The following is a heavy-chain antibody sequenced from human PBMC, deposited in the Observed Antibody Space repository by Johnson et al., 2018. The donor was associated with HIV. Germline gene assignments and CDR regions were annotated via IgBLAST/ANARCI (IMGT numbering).Heavy chain of an antibody. D-gene: IGHD3-10*01. CDR1: GFAFSSYG. V-gene: IGHV3-30*03. Sequence: QVQLVESGGGVVQPGRSLRLSCAASGFAFSSYGMHWVRQAPGKGLEWVALISYDGSKKFYADSLKGRFNISRDSSMNTLYLQMNSLRPEDSAVYYCATLWFGEVSVYDAFDVWGQGTMVTVSS. CDR2: ISYDGSKK. CDR3: ATLWFGEVSVYDAFDV. J-gene: IGHJ3*01.